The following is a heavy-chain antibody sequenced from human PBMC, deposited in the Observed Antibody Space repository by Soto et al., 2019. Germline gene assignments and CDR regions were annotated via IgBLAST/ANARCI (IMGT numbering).Heavy chain of an antibody. CDR2: ISGSTGNT. J-gene: IGHJ2*01. D-gene: IGHD4-17*01. Sequence: EVQLLESGGGLVQPGGSLRLSCAASGFTFSMYAIYWVRQAPGKGLEWVSAISGSTGNTYYADSVKGRVTISRDNSKNTGYLQLNSLRAEDTAVYYCAKKPTVTAGNCYFDLWGRGTLVTVSS. CDR1: GFTFSMYA. V-gene: IGHV3-23*01. CDR3: AKKPTVTAGNCYFDL.